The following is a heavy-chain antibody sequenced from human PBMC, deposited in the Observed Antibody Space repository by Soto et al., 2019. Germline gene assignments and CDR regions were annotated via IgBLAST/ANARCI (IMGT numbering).Heavy chain of an antibody. Sequence: PSETLSLTCTVSCDSVSSSSYYWGWIRQPPGKGLEWIGNTYYSVNTYYNPSLKSRVTISVDTSKNQFSLKLTSVTAADTAVYFCASSYYSYPRYYAMDVWGQGTTVTVSS. J-gene: IGHJ6*02. CDR3: ASSYYSYPRYYAMDV. CDR2: TYYSVNT. V-gene: IGHV4-39*01. D-gene: IGHD3-22*01. CDR1: CDSVSSSSYY.